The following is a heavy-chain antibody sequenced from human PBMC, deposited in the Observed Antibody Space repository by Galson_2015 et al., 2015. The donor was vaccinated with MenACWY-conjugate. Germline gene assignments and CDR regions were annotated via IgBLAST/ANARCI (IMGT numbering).Heavy chain of an antibody. Sequence: ETLSLTCAVYGGSFNAFYWSWLRPPPGKGLEWIGNINHSGSTSYNPSLKSRVTISLDTSKNQFSLELRSVTAADTAVYYCAIPGAAAGDFDYWGQGTLVTVSS. CDR3: AIPGAAAGDFDY. CDR1: GGSFNAFY. V-gene: IGHV4-34*01. D-gene: IGHD6-13*01. J-gene: IGHJ4*02. CDR2: INHSGST.